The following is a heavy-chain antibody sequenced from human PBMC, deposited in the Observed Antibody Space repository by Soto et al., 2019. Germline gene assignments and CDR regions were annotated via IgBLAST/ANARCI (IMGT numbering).Heavy chain of an antibody. CDR2: IYYSGST. D-gene: IGHD6-13*01. CDR1: GGSISSSSYY. Sequence: SETLSLTCTVSGGSISSSSYYWGWIRQPPGKGLEWIGSIYYSGSTYYNPSLKSRVTISVDTSKNQFSLKLSSVTAADTAVYYCALSHSSSWYPSSAFDIWGQGTMVTVSS. CDR3: ALSHSSSWYPSSAFDI. V-gene: IGHV4-39*01. J-gene: IGHJ3*02.